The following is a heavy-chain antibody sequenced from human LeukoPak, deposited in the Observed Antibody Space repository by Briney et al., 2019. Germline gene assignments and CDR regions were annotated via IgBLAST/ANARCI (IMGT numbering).Heavy chain of an antibody. V-gene: IGHV1-69*04. D-gene: IGHD2-8*01. CDR2: IIPILGIA. J-gene: IGHJ4*02. CDR1: GGTFSSYA. Sequence: SVKVSCTASGGTFSSYAISWVRQAPGQGLEWMGRIIPILGIANYAQKFQGRVTMTTDTSTSTAYMELRSLRSDDTAVYYCALIPYCTTITCYYFDYWGQGTLVTVSS. CDR3: ALIPYCTTITCYYFDY.